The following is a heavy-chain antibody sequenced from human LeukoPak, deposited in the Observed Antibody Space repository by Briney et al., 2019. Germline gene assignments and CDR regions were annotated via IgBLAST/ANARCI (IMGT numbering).Heavy chain of an antibody. J-gene: IGHJ4*02. D-gene: IGHD2-2*01. Sequence: PSETLSLTCAVYGGSFSGYYWSWIRQPPGKGLEWIGEINHSGSTNYNPSLKSRVTISVDTSKNQFSLKLSSVTVADTAVYYCARVVSNIVVVPAAPYYFDYWGQGTLVTVSS. V-gene: IGHV4-34*01. CDR3: ARVVSNIVVVPAAPYYFDY. CDR1: GGSFSGYY. CDR2: INHSGST.